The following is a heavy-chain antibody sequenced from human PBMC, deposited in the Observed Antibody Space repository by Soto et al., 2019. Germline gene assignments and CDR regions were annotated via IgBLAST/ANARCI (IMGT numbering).Heavy chain of an antibody. V-gene: IGHV1-69*13. Sequence: GASVKVSCKASGGTFSSYAISWVRQAPGQGLEWMGGIIPIFGTANYAQKFQGRVTITADESTSTAYMELSSLRSEDTAVYYCARGRWPVAATPCDYWGQGTLVTVSS. CDR1: GGTFSSYA. CDR3: ARGRWPVAATPCDY. J-gene: IGHJ4*02. D-gene: IGHD2-15*01. CDR2: IIPIFGTA.